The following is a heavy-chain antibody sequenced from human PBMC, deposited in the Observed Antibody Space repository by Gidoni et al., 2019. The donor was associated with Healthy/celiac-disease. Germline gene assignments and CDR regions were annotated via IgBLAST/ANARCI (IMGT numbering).Heavy chain of an antibody. CDR2: IKQDGSEK. CDR3: ARDRAQYYYDSSGSTEF. J-gene: IGHJ4*02. Sequence: EVQLVESGGGLVQPGGSLRLSWAASGFTFSSYWMSWVRQAPGTGLEWVANIKQDGSEKYYVDSVKGRFTISRDNAKNSLYLQMNSLRAEDTAVYYCARDRAQYYYDSSGSTEFWGQGTLVTVSS. D-gene: IGHD3-22*01. CDR1: GFTFSSYW. V-gene: IGHV3-7*01.